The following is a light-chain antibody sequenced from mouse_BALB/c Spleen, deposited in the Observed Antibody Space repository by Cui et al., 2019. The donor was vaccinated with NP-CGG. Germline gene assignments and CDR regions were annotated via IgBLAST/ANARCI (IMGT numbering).Light chain of an antibody. CDR2: GTN. CDR3: GLGYSNHWV. V-gene: IGLV1*01. J-gene: IGLJ1*01. CDR1: TGAVTTSHY. Sequence: QAVVTQESALTPSPGETVTLTCRSSTGAVTTSHYANWVQEKPDHLFTGLIGGTNNRAPGVPARFSGSLIGDKAALTITGAQTEDEAIYFCGLGYSNHWVFGGGTKLTVL.